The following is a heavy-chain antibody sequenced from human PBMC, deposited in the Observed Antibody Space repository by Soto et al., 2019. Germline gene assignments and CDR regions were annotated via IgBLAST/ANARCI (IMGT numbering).Heavy chain of an antibody. CDR2: INHSGST. CDR3: ARRQDNGAAGWFDS. CDR1: GGSFSGYY. Sequence: SETLSLTCAVYGGSFSGYYWSWIRQSPGEGLEWIGEINHSGSTEYSPSLKSRVTISVDTSKNQFSLKVRSLTAADTAVYYCARRQDNGAAGWFDSWGQGTRVTV. V-gene: IGHV4-34*01. J-gene: IGHJ5*01. D-gene: IGHD2-8*01.